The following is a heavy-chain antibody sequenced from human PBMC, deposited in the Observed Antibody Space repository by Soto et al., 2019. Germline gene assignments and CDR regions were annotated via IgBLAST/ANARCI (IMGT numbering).Heavy chain of an antibody. CDR2: IGTAGDT. V-gene: IGHV3-13*01. Sequence: EVQLVESGGGLVQPGGSLRLSCAASGFTFSSYDMHWVRQATGKGLEWLSAIGTAGDTYYPGSVKGRFTISRENAKNSLYLQMNSLRAEDTAVYYCARVTKYYYDRSGYYVFDYWGQGTLVNVSS. CDR3: ARVTKYYYDRSGYYVFDY. J-gene: IGHJ4*02. D-gene: IGHD3-22*01. CDR1: GFTFSSYD.